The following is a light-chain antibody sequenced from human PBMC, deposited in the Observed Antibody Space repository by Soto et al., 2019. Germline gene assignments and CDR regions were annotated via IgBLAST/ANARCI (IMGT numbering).Light chain of an antibody. J-gene: IGKJ2*01. CDR3: QQYDKWPHT. CDR2: HSS. V-gene: IGKV3-15*01. CDR1: QNLNHN. Sequence: EMVMTQSPATLSVSPGERATLSCRASQNLNHNSAWDQHQPGHAPRPHIFHSSTRATDIPASFSGSGSGTDFTLTISSLQFEDFAVYYCQQYDKWPHTFGQGTKLEIK.